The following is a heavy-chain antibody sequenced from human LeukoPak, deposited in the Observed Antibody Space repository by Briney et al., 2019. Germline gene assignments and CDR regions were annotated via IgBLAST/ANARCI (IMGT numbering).Heavy chain of an antibody. D-gene: IGHD3-22*01. J-gene: IGHJ4*02. V-gene: IGHV4-30-4*08. CDR1: GGSISSGDYY. CDR2: IYYSGST. Sequence: SETLSLTCTVSGGSISSGDYYWRWIRQPPGKGLEWIGYIYYSGSTYYNPSLKSRVTMSVDTSKNQFSLKLSSVTAADTAVYYCAREGSGYSLFDYWGQGTLVTVSS. CDR3: AREGSGYSLFDY.